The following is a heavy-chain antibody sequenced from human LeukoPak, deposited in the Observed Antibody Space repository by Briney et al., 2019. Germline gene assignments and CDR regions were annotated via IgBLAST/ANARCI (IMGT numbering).Heavy chain of an antibody. CDR2: IRGSGGST. D-gene: IGHD2-2*01. CDR1: GFTFSSYA. CDR3: AKGRYCSSTSCIPNWFDP. Sequence: GGSLRLSCAASGFTFSSYAMSWVRQAPGKGLDGVSAIRGSGGSTYYADSVKGRFTISRDNSKNTLYLQMNSLRAEDTAVYYCAKGRYCSSTSCIPNWFDPWGQGTLVTVSS. J-gene: IGHJ5*02. V-gene: IGHV3-23*01.